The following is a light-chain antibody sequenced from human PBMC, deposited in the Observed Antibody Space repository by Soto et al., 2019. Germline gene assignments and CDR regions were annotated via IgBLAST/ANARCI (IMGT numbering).Light chain of an antibody. J-gene: IGLJ3*02. V-gene: IGLV2-8*01. CDR2: EVS. Sequence: QSALTQPPSASGSPGQSVTISCTGTSSDVGGYNYVSWYQQHPGEAPKLMIYEVSKRPSGVPDRFSGSKSGNTASLTVSGLQVEDEADYYSNSYAAGDNWVFGGGPKLTVL. CDR1: SSDVGGYNY. CDR3: NSYAAGDNWV.